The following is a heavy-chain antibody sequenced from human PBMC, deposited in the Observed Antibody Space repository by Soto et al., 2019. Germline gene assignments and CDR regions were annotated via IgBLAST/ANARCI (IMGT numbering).Heavy chain of an antibody. CDR2: NSGSGGAT. V-gene: IGHV3-23*01. J-gene: IGHJ6*03. D-gene: IGHD2-2*01. CDR3: EKKGSKKIGAGHYYCMDV. Sequence: GGSLRLSCAASGFTFSTYAMSWVRHAPGEGLEWVSVNSGSGGATFYADSVKGRFTISRDNSKNTLYLQMNSLRGEDTDLYYCEKKGSKKIGAGHYYCMDVWLKGTPVTVSS. CDR1: GFTFSTYA.